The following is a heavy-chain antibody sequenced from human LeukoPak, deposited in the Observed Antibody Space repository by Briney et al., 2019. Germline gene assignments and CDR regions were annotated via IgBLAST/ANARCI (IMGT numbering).Heavy chain of an antibody. V-gene: IGHV3-11*04. CDR1: GLTVTDYY. J-gene: IGHJ3*02. CDR2: ICGSASNI. CDR3: AKEWPAFDI. D-gene: IGHD5-12*01. Sequence: GGSLRLSCAASGLTVTDYYMHWIRQAPGKGLEWVSFICGSASNIYYADSVKGRFTISRDNAKNSLYLQMNSLRAEDTAVYYCAKEWPAFDIWGQGTMVTVSS.